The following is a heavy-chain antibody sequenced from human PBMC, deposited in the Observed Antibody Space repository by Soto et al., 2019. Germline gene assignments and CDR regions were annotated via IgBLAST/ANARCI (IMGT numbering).Heavy chain of an antibody. V-gene: IGHV3-30-3*01. CDR3: ARDRKQQLDYYYHGMDV. CDR2: ISYDGSNK. J-gene: IGHJ6*02. Sequence: QVQLVESGGGVVQPGRSLRLSCAASGFTFSSYAMHWVRQAPGKGLEWVAVISYDGSNKYYADSVKGRFTISRDNSKNTLYLQMNSLRAEDTAVYYCARDRKQQLDYYYHGMDVWGQGTTVTVSS. CDR1: GFTFSSYA. D-gene: IGHD6-13*01.